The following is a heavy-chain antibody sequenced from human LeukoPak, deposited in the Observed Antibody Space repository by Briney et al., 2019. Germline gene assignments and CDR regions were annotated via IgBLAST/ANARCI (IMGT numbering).Heavy chain of an antibody. V-gene: IGHV3-7*04. Sequence: GGSLRLSCAASGITLSTYWMSWVRQAPGKGLEWVANIKQDGSEKNYVDSVKGRFTISRDNARDSLYLQMDSLRAEDTALYYCARGGLYWHIWGQGTMVTVSS. CDR1: GITLSTYW. CDR3: ARGGLYWHI. D-gene: IGHD2-15*01. J-gene: IGHJ3*02. CDR2: IKQDGSEK.